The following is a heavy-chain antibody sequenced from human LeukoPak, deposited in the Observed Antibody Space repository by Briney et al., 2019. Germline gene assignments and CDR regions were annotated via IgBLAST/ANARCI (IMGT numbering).Heavy chain of an antibody. CDR2: ISAYNGNT. J-gene: IGHJ6*03. V-gene: IGHV1-18*01. CDR1: GYTFTSYG. CDR3: ARGRTPFITMIVVRPHYYYYMDV. D-gene: IGHD3-22*01. Sequence: ASVKVSCKASGYTFTSYGISWVRQAPGQGLEWMGWISAYNGNTNYAQKLQGRVTMTRNTSISTAYMELSSLRSEDTAVYYCARGRTPFITMIVVRPHYYYYMDVWGKGTTVTISS.